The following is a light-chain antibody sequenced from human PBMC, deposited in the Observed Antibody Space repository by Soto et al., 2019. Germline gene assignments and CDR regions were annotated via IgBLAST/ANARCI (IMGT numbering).Light chain of an antibody. V-gene: IGKV3-20*01. CDR2: ETS. J-gene: IGKJ4*01. CDR1: HSVDSSY. Sequence: EVVLTQSPGALSLSPGERATLSCRASHSVDSSYFAWYQQRPGQAPRLLIYETSSRATGIPDRFSGSGSGTDFNLTVSRLEPEDFAVYFCQQYGSYPLTFGGGTKVEIK. CDR3: QQYGSYPLT.